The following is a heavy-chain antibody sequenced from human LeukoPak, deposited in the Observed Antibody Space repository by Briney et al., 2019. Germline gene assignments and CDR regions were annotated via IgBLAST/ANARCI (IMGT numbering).Heavy chain of an antibody. V-gene: IGHV5-51*01. CDR2: IYPGDSDT. CDR3: ARHPGGYCSSTSCLGGDYYYYGMDV. D-gene: IGHD2-2*01. CDR1: GYSFTSYW. Sequence: GESLKISCKGSGYSFTSYWIGWVRQMPGKGLEWVGIIYPGDSDTRYRPSFQGQVTISADKSISTAYLQWSSLKASDTAMYYCARHPGGYCSSTSCLGGDYYYYGMDVWGQGTTVTVSS. J-gene: IGHJ6*02.